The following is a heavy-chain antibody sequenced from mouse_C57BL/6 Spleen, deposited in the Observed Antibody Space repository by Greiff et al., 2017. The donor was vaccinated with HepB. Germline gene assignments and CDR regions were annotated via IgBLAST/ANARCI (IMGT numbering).Heavy chain of an antibody. CDR1: GYTFTSYW. CDR3: ASEYYGSSYDYFDY. V-gene: IGHV1-72*01. D-gene: IGHD1-1*01. J-gene: IGHJ2*01. CDR2: IDPNSGGT. Sequence: VQLQQPGAELVKPGASVKLSCKASGYTFTSYWMHWVKQRPGRGLEWIGRIDPNSGGTKYNEKFKSKATLTVDKPSSTSYMQLSSLTSEDSAVYYCASEYYGSSYDYFDYWGQGTTLTVSS.